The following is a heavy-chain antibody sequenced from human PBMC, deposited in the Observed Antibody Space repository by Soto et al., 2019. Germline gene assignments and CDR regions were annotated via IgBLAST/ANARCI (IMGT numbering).Heavy chain of an antibody. CDR3: AHRAGQSYDH. V-gene: IGHV2-5*02. Sequence: QITLKESGPTLVKPTQTLKLTCTFSGFSLSTSGVGVGWIRQPPGKALEWLALIYWDDDKRFRPSLQSRLTITKDNSKNQVVLTMTNMDLVDTATYYCAHRAGQSYDHWGQGTQVTVSS. D-gene: IGHD3-10*01. CDR2: IYWDDDK. J-gene: IGHJ4*02. CDR1: GFSLSTSGVG.